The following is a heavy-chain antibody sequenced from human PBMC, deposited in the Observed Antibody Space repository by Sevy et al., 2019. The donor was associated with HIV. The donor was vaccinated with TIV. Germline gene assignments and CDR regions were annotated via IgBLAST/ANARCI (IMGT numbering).Heavy chain of an antibody. D-gene: IGHD3-22*01. CDR1: GFTFSNYD. J-gene: IGHJ4*02. V-gene: IGHV3-21*01. Sequence: GGSLRLSCAASGFTFSNYDMNWVRQAPGKGLEWVSYISSGSSYKYYADSLKGRVTISRDNAKNSLFLQLNSLRAEDTAFYYCARALDYYDTGGLYYWGQGALVTVSS. CDR2: ISSGSSYK. CDR3: ARALDYYDTGGLYY.